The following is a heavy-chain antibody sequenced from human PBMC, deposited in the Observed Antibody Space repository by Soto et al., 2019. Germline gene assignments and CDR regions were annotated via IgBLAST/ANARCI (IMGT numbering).Heavy chain of an antibody. J-gene: IGHJ4*02. CDR1: GFGFSDYY. Sequence: QVQLVESGGGLVRPGGSLRLSCAASGFGFSDYYMSWIRQALGKGLECISYISSSGRSTDYADSVKGRFTISRDNAKKSLYLEMNSLRVEDTAVYYCARRYYNDDYFDYWGQGTLLTVSS. D-gene: IGHD1-26*01. V-gene: IGHV3-11*06. CDR3: ARRYYNDDYFDY. CDR2: ISSSGRST.